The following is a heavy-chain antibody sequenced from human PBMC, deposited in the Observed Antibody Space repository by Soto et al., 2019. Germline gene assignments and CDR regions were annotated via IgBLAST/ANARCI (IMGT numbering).Heavy chain of an antibody. CDR3: ARQSNYAYYYYGMDV. D-gene: IGHD4-4*01. CDR1: GYSFTSYW. J-gene: IGHJ6*02. V-gene: IGHV5-51*01. Sequence: RGESLKISCKGSGYSFTSYWIGWVRQMPGKGLEWMGIIYPGDSDTRYSPSFQGQVTISADKSISTAYLQWSSLKASDTAMYYCARQSNYAYYYYGMDVWGQGTTVTVSS. CDR2: IYPGDSDT.